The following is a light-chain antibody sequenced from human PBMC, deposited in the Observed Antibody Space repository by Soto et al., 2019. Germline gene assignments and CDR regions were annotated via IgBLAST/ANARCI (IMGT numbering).Light chain of an antibody. CDR1: TGDVTSGHY. V-gene: IGLV7-46*01. Sequence: QAVVTQEPSLTVSPGGTVTLTCGFSTGDVTSGHYPYWFQQKPGQAPRTLIYDTSNKHSWTPARFSGSLLGGKAALTLSGAQPEDEAIYYCLLAYSSSRPVFGGGTKLTVL. CDR2: DTS. CDR3: LLAYSSSRPV. J-gene: IGLJ2*01.